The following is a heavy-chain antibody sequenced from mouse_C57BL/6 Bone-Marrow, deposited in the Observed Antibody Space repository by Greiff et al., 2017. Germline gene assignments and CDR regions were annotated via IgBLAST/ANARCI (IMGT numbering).Heavy chain of an antibody. CDR2: ISDGGSYT. Sequence: EVQGVESGGGLVKPGGSLKLSCAASGFTFSSYAMSWVRQTPEKRLEWVATISDGGSYTYYPDNVKGRFTISRDNAKNNLYLQMSHLKSEDTAMYYCARIYYYGLFDYWGQGTTLTGSS. D-gene: IGHD1-1*01. V-gene: IGHV5-4*01. CDR1: GFTFSSYA. CDR3: ARIYYYGLFDY. J-gene: IGHJ2*01.